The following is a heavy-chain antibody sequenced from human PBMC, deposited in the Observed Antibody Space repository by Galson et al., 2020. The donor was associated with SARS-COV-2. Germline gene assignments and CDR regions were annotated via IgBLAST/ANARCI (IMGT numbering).Heavy chain of an antibody. D-gene: IGHD3-22*01. CDR1: GYTFTSYA. CDR2: INAGNGNT. V-gene: IGHV1-3*01. CDR3: ATARSSYCYERIFDY. Sequence: ASVKVSCKASGYTFTSYAMHWVRQAPGQRLEWMGWINAGNGNTKYSQKFQGRVTITRDTSASTAYMELSSLRSEDTAVYYCATARSSYCYERIFDYWGQGTLVTVSS. J-gene: IGHJ4*02.